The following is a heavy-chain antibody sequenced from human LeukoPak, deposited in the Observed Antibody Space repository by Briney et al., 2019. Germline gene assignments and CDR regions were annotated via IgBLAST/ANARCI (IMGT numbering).Heavy chain of an antibody. D-gene: IGHD2-2*01. Sequence: TGRSLRLSCAASGFTFSSYAMSWVRQAPGKGLEWVSTISGSGGSTYYADSVKGRFTISRDNSKNTLYLQMSSLRAEDTAVFYCAKGDYCSSTSCPLGHWGQGTLVTVSS. CDR3: AKGDYCSSTSCPLGH. CDR2: ISGSGGST. J-gene: IGHJ4*02. CDR1: GFTFSSYA. V-gene: IGHV3-23*01.